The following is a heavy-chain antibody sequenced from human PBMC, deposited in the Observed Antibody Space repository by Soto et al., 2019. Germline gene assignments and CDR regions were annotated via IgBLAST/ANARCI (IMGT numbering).Heavy chain of an antibody. CDR3: ARGNYFDY. CDR2: IKPDGSDK. Sequence: PGGSLRLSCAASGFTFHNYWMGWVRQTPDKGLEWVANIKPDGSDKYYVDSVKGRFTISRDNAKNSLYLQMNSLRAEDTAVYYCARGNYFDYWGPGTLVTVS. V-gene: IGHV3-7*02. CDR1: GFTFHNYW. J-gene: IGHJ4*02.